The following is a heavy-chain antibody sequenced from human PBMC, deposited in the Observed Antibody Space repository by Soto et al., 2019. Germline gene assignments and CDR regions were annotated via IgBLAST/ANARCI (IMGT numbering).Heavy chain of an antibody. CDR1: GGSFSGYY. CDR3: ARPLWRDDYNWGYFDL. CDR2: INHSGST. Sequence: SETLSLTCAVYGGSFSGYYWSWIRQPPGKGLEWIGEINHSGSTNYNPSLKSRVTISVDTSKNQFSLKLSSVTAADTAVYYCARPLWRDDYNWGYFDLWGRGTLVT. V-gene: IGHV4-34*01. D-gene: IGHD4-4*01. J-gene: IGHJ2*01.